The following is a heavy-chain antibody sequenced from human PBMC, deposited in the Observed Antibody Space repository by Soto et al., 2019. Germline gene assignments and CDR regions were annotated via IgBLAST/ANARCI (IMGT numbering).Heavy chain of an antibody. CDR1: GGSFSGYY. J-gene: IGHJ5*02. V-gene: IGHV4-34*01. Sequence: SETLSLTCAVYGGSFSGYYWSWIRQPPGKGLEWIGEINHSGSTNYNPSLKSRVTISVDTSKNQFSLKLSSVTAADTAVYYCARHRYCNNGVCLKQRYNWFDPWGQGTLVTVSS. CDR3: ARHRYCNNGVCLKQRYNWFDP. CDR2: INHSGST. D-gene: IGHD2-8*01.